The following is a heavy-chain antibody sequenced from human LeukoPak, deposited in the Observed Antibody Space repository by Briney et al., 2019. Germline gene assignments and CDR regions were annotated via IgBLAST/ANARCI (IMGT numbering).Heavy chain of an antibody. CDR1: GDSISSYY. CDR3: ARGFGSSWYYFDN. V-gene: IGHV4-59*01. CDR2: VYYSGST. J-gene: IGHJ4*02. Sequence: SEPLSLTCAASGDSISSYYWSWIRQPPGRSLEWIGYVYYSGSTNYHTSLKSRVTISGDTSKNQFSLNLISVTAADTAIYYCARGFGSSWYYFDNWGQGTLVTVSS. D-gene: IGHD6-13*01.